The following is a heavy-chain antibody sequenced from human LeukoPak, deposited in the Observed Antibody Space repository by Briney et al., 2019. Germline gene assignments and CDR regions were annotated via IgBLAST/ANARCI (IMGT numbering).Heavy chain of an antibody. J-gene: IGHJ3*02. V-gene: IGHV4-61*02. CDR3: ARATLGDEGGSGIPIGAFDI. Sequence: PSETLSLTCTVSGGSISSGSYYWSWIRRPAGKGLEWIGRIYTSGSTNYNPSLKSRVTISVDTSKNQFSLKLSSVTAADTAVYYCARATLGDEGGSGIPIGAFDIWGQGTMVTVSP. CDR1: GGSISSGSYY. CDR2: IYTSGST. D-gene: IGHD3-10*01.